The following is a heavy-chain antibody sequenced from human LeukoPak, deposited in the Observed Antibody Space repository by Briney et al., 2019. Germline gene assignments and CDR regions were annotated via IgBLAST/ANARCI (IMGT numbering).Heavy chain of an antibody. CDR3: AREYCSTASCYNYYYSYYMDV. V-gene: IGHV4-39*07. Sequence: SETLSLTCTVSGGSISSSSYYWGWIRQPSGKGLEWIGSIYYSTSTYYNPSLKSRVTISVDTSKNQFSLKVSSVTAADTAVYYCAREYCSTASCYNYYYSYYMDVWGKGTTVTVSS. D-gene: IGHD2-2*02. CDR2: IYYSTST. CDR1: GGSISSSSYY. J-gene: IGHJ6*03.